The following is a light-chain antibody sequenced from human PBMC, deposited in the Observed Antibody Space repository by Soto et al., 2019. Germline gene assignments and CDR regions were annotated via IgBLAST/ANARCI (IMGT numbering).Light chain of an antibody. CDR3: QQYGNSIT. CDR1: QSIRTN. V-gene: IGKV3-20*01. CDR2: GAS. Sequence: EIAFTQSPGTLALSPGEIATLSCRASQSIRTNLAWYQQKPGQTPSLLIFGASTRATGIPDRFSGSGSGTGFTLTISRLEPEDFAVYLCQQYGNSITFGQGTRLEIK. J-gene: IGKJ5*01.